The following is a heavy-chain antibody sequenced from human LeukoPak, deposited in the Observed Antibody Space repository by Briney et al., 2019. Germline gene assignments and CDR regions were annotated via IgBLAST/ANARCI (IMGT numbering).Heavy chain of an antibody. J-gene: IGHJ5*02. CDR2: ISYDGSNK. CDR3: AKASTTVNEFDP. D-gene: IGHD4-17*01. Sequence: GGFLRLSCAASGFTFSSYAMHWVRQAPGKGLEWVAVISYDGSNKYYADSVKGRFTISRDNSKNTLYLQMNSLRAEDTAVYYCAKASTTVNEFDPWGQGTLVTVSS. CDR1: GFTFSSYA. V-gene: IGHV3-30*04.